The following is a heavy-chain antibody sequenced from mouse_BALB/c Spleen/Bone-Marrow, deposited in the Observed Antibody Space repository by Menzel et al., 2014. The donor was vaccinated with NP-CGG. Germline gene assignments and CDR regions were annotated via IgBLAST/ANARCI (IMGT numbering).Heavy chain of an antibody. Sequence: EVKLVESGGGLVQPGGSLKLSCAASGFDFSRYWMSWVRRAPGKGLQWIGEINPESNTINYTPSLKDKFIISRDNAKNTLYLQMSTVRSEDTALYCCARLGYYGWFAYWGQGTLVTVSA. V-gene: IGHV4-1*02. D-gene: IGHD2-3*01. CDR1: GFDFSRYW. CDR2: INPESNTI. J-gene: IGHJ3*01. CDR3: ARLGYYGWFAY.